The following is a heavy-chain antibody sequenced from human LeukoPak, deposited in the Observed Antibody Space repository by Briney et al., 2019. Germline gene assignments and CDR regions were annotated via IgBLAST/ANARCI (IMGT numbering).Heavy chain of an antibody. V-gene: IGHV4-39*01. CDR1: GGSISSSSYY. CDR3: AKTTYYDFWGGEKNWFDP. D-gene: IGHD3-3*01. J-gene: IGHJ5*02. Sequence: SETLSLTCTVSGGSISSSSYYWGWIRQPPGKGLEWIGSIYYSGSTYYNPSLKSRVTISVDTSKNQFSLKLSSVTAADTAVYYCAKTTYYDFWGGEKNWFDPWGQGTLVTVSS. CDR2: IYYSGST.